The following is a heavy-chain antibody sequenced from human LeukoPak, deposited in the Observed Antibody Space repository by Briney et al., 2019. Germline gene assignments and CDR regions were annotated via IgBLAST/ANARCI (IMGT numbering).Heavy chain of an antibody. J-gene: IGHJ4*02. CDR1: GTYLSSYA. D-gene: IGHD3-9*01. CDR3: ARSMRGSAILTGYFDY. V-gene: IGHV3-30-3*01. Sequence: GGTLTLSCAASGTYLSSYAMQWLRQATGKGPEWVSGISEVETNKYHADSVKGRFTISRDNSKNTLHLQMDSLRPEDTAVYYCARSMRGSAILTGYFDYWGQGTLVSLSS. CDR2: ISEVETNK.